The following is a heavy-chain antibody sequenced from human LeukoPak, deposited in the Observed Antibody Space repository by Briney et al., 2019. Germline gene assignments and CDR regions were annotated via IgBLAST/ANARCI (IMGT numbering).Heavy chain of an antibody. CDR1: GGTFSSYA. D-gene: IGHD3-22*01. CDR3: ARLGPFYDSSSYGDYNWFDP. CDR2: IIPIFGTA. V-gene: IGHV1-69*01. Sequence: ASVKVSCKASGGTFSSYANSWVRQAPGQGLEWMGGIIPIFGTANYAQKFQGRVTITADESTSTAYMELSSLRSEDTAVYYCARLGPFYDSSSYGDYNWFDPWGQGTLVTVSS. J-gene: IGHJ5*02.